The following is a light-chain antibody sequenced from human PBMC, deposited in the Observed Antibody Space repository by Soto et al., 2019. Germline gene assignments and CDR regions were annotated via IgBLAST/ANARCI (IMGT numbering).Light chain of an antibody. CDR2: GAS. Sequence: ETVMTQSPATLSVSPGERATLSCRASQSISSNLAWYQQKPGQAPKLLIYGASARATGVPARFSGSGSGTDLSLTISSLQSEDFAVYYCQQYNNWPPITFGQGTRVDIK. V-gene: IGKV3-15*01. CDR3: QQYNNWPPIT. J-gene: IGKJ5*01. CDR1: QSISSN.